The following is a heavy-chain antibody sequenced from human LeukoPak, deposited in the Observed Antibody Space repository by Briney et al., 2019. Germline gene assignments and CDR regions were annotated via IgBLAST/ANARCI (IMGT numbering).Heavy chain of an antibody. CDR3: ARLILGEMATIRVYDY. CDR1: GGSISSSNW. D-gene: IGHD5-24*01. V-gene: IGHV4-4*02. Sequence: PSETLSLTCAVSGGSISSSNWWSWVRQPPGKGLEWIGQIYHSGSTNYNPSLKSRVAISVDKSKNQFSLNLISVTAADTAVYYCARLILGEMATIRVYDYWGQGTLVTVSS. J-gene: IGHJ4*02. CDR2: IYHSGST.